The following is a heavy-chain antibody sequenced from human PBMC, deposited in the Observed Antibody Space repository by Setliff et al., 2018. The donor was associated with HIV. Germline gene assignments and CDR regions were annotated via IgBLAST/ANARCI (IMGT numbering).Heavy chain of an antibody. Sequence: ETLSLTCTVYGASISNSNSYWGWIRQPPGKRLEWLARIFSTDEKSYAKSLKTRLTISKDTSKNQVVLTMTNMDPVDTATYFCARTTIAVAATEAFDIWGQGTMVTVSS. CDR1: GASISNSNSY. CDR3: ARTTIAVAATEAFDI. D-gene: IGHD6-19*01. J-gene: IGHJ3*02. V-gene: IGHV2-26*01. CDR2: IFSTDEK.